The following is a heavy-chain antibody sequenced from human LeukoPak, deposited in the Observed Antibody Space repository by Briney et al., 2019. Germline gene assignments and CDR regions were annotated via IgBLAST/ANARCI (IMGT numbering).Heavy chain of an antibody. Sequence: SETLSLSCTVSGYSISSSTYYWAWIRQPQGKSLEWVGSIYSSGLTYYHPSLKSRLTISADTSNNQVSLKLSSVTAADTAVYYCARGLVGLDDWGQGTLVTVSS. CDR2: IYSSGLT. CDR1: GYSISSSTYY. CDR3: ARGLVGLDD. J-gene: IGHJ4*02. D-gene: IGHD2-21*01. V-gene: IGHV4-39*07.